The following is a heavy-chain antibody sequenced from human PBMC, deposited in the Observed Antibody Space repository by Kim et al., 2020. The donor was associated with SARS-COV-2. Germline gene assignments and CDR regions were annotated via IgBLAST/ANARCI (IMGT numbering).Heavy chain of an antibody. J-gene: IGHJ4*02. CDR2: FDPEDGET. D-gene: IGHD3-10*01. V-gene: IGHV1-24*01. CDR3: ATTPLYDMVRGVIPLDY. Sequence: ASVKVSCKVSGYTLTELSMHWVRQAPGKGLEWMGGFDPEDGETIYAQKFQGRVTMTEDTSTDTAYMELSSLRSEDTAVYYCATTPLYDMVRGVIPLDYWGQGTLVTVSS. CDR1: GYTLTELS.